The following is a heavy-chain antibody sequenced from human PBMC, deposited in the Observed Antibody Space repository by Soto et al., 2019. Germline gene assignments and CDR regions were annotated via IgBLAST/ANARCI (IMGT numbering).Heavy chain of an antibody. V-gene: IGHV3-33*01. D-gene: IGHD2-15*01. J-gene: IGHJ4*02. Sequence: SLRLSCAASGFTFSSHGIHWVRQAPGKGLEWVAVIWYDGSKKYYADSVKGRFTISRDNSKNTLYLQMDGLRAEDTAVYYCARFTAYSSGEGLYYWGQGTLVTVS. CDR2: IWYDGSKK. CDR3: ARFTAYSSGEGLYY. CDR1: GFTFSSHG.